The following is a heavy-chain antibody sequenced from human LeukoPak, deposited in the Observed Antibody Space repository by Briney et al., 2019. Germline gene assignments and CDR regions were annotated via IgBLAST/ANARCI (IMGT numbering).Heavy chain of an antibody. V-gene: IGHV1-2*02. CDR1: GYTFTGYY. J-gene: IGHJ4*02. Sequence: ASVKVSCKASGYTFTGYYMHWVRQAPEQGLEWMGWINPNSGGTNYAQKFQGRVTMTRDTSISTAYMELSRLRSDDTAVYYCARGDKNYYGSGSYYNVVLFDYWGQGTLVTVSS. CDR2: INPNSGGT. D-gene: IGHD3-10*01. CDR3: ARGDKNYYGSGSYYNVVLFDY.